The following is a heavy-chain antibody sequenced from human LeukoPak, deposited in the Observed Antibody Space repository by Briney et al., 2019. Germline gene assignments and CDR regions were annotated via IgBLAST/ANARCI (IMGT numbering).Heavy chain of an antibody. Sequence: EASVKVSCKASGGTFSGYAISWVRQAPGQGLEWMGRIIPILGIANYAQKFQGRVTITADKSTSTAYMELSSLRSEDTAVYYCAKNYYDSSGYYPSFEVYYYGMDVWGQGTTVTVSS. D-gene: IGHD3-22*01. CDR3: AKNYYDSSGYYPSFEVYYYGMDV. CDR1: GGTFSGYA. V-gene: IGHV1-69*04. J-gene: IGHJ6*02. CDR2: IIPILGIA.